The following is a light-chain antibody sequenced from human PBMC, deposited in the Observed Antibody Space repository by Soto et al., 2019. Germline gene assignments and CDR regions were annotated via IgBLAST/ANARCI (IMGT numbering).Light chain of an antibody. CDR2: EVS. CDR1: SSDVGTYNL. Sequence: SALTQPASVSGSPGQSITISCTGTSSDVGTYNLVSWYQQHPGKAPKLMIYEVSKWPSGVSNRFSGSKSGNTASLTISGLHAEDEADYYCCSYAAGNTYVFVTGTKVTVL. V-gene: IGLV2-23*02. CDR3: CSYAAGNTYV. J-gene: IGLJ1*01.